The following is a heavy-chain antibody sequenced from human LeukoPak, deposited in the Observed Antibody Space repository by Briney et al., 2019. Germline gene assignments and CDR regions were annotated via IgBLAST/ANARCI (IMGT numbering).Heavy chain of an antibody. J-gene: IGHJ4*02. CDR2: IKSKSEGGTR. CDR1: RFTFSNAW. V-gene: IGHV3-15*01. D-gene: IGHD1-1*01. CDR3: ASGIVIGTSR. Sequence: PGGSLRLTCATSRFTFSNAWPSWVRQAPGKGLEWVGRIKSKSEGGTREYAASLEGRFTIPRDDSKSRLYLQMNSLKTEDTAVYYCASGIVIGTSRWGQGTLVTVSS.